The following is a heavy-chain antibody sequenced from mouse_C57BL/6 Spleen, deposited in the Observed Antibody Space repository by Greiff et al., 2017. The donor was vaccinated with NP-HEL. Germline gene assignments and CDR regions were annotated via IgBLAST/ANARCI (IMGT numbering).Heavy chain of an antibody. V-gene: IGHV1-80*01. Sequence: QVQLQQSGAELVKPGASVKISCKASGYAFSSYWMNWVKQRPGKGLEWIGQIYPGDGDTNYNGKFKGKATLTADKSSSTAYMQRSSLTSEDSAVYFCAREDGYYGAMDYWGQGTSVTVSS. CDR3: AREDGYYGAMDY. D-gene: IGHD2-3*01. CDR2: IYPGDGDT. CDR1: GYAFSSYW. J-gene: IGHJ4*01.